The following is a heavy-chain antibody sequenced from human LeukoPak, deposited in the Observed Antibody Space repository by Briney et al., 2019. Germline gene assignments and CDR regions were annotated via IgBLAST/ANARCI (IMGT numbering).Heavy chain of an antibody. CDR1: GFTFSSYS. D-gene: IGHD3-10*01. V-gene: IGHV3-21*01. CDR3: ARDETYYYGSGSYDWEIVFDY. CDR2: ISSSSSYI. J-gene: IGHJ4*02. Sequence: GGSLRLSCAASGFTFSSYSMNWVRQAPGKGLEWVSSISSSSSYIYYADSVKGRFTISRDNAKNSLYLQMNSLRAEDTAVYYCARDETYYYGSGSYDWEIVFDYWGQGTLVTVSS.